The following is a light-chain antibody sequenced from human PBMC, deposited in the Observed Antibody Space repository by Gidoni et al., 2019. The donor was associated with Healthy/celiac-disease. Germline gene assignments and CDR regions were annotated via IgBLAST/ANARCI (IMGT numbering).Light chain of an antibody. CDR3: QQSYSTPRS. V-gene: IGKV1-39*01. J-gene: IGKJ2*03. CDR2: AAS. Sequence: DTQMTQSPSSLSASVGDRVTITCRASQSISSYLNWYQQKPGKAPKLLIYAASSLQSGVPSRFSGSGSGTDCTLTISSLQPEDFATYYCQQSYSTPRSFGQGTKLEIK. CDR1: QSISSY.